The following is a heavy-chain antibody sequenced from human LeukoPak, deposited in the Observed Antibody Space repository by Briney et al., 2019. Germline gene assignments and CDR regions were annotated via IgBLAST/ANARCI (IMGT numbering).Heavy chain of an antibody. V-gene: IGHV3-23*01. CDR2: TSSSDAGT. CDR3: AELGITMIGGV. CDR1: GFPLSSYA. D-gene: IGHD3-10*02. J-gene: IGHJ6*04. Sequence: GGSLRLSCAVSGFPLSSYAMSWVRQAPGKGLEWVSATSSSDAGTYYADSVKGRFTISRDNAKNSLYLQMNSLRAEDTAVYYCAELGITMIGGVWGKGTTVTISS.